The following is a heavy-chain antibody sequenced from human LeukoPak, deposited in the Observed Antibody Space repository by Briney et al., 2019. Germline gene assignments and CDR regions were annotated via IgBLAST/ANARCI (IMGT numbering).Heavy chain of an antibody. CDR2: IFYSGNT. D-gene: IGHD3-10*01. CDR3: ARGVVRGITAGYYYYMDV. CDR1: GGSISSGSYS. Sequence: PSETLSLTCAVSGGSISSGSYSWSWIRQPPGKGLEWIGYIFYSGNTYYNASLKSRVTISVDTSKNQFSLKLSSVTAADTAVYYCARGVVRGITAGYYYYMDVWGKGTTVTISS. V-gene: IGHV4-30-4*07. J-gene: IGHJ6*03.